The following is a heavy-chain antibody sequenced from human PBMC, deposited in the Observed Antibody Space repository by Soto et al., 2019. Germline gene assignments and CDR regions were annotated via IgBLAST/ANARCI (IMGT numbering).Heavy chain of an antibody. V-gene: IGHV1-8*01. CDR1: GYTFTSYD. CDR3: ARGVRFGGYCSSTSCATRDWFDP. Sequence: ASVKVSCKASGYTFTSYDINWVRQATGQGLEWMGWMNPNSGNTGYAQKFQGRVTMTRNTSISTAYMVLSSLRSEDTAVYYCARGVRFGGYCSSTSCATRDWFDPWGQGTLVTVSS. J-gene: IGHJ5*02. CDR2: MNPNSGNT. D-gene: IGHD2-2*01.